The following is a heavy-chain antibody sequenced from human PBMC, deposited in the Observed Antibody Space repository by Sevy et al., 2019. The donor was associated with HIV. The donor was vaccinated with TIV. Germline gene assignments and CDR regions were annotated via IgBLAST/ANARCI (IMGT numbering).Heavy chain of an antibody. V-gene: IGHV3-23*01. CDR1: GFTFSSYA. CDR2: ISGSGGST. CDR3: ANDFAIYCSSTSCYGADWFDP. D-gene: IGHD2-2*01. Sequence: GGSLRLSCAASGFTFSSYAMSWVRQAPGKGLEWVSAISGSGGSTYYADSVKGPFTISSDNSKNTRYLQMNSLGAEDTAAYYCANDFAIYCSSTSCYGADWFDPWGQGTLVTVSS. J-gene: IGHJ5*02.